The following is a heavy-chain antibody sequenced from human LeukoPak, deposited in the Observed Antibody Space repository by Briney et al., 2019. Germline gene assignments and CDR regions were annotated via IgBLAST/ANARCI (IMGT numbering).Heavy chain of an antibody. Sequence: PGGSLRLSCAAAAFTFSNYAMTWVRRAAGEGLEWVSVIMMSGGGIFYADFGKGRSTISTDNSTPSLYLQMNSLRVKDTAAYVCEKAYGSGSNGVYHFTYCGEGTLVTVSS. V-gene: IGHV3-23*01. J-gene: IGHJ4*02. CDR1: AFTFSNYA. D-gene: IGHD3-10*01. CDR2: IMMSGGGI. CDR3: EKAYGSGSNGVYHFTY.